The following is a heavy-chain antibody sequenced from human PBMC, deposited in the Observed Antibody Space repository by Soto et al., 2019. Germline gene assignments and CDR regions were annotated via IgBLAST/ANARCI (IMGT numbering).Heavy chain of an antibody. CDR2: IYYSGST. J-gene: IGHJ6*02. CDR1: GGSISSGGYY. CDR3: ARALELSNYYYYYGMDV. D-gene: IGHD3-16*02. V-gene: IGHV4-31*03. Sequence: SETLSLTCTVSGGSISSGGYYWSWIRQHPGKGLEWIGYIYYSGSTYYNPSLKSRVTISVDTSKNQFSLKLSSVTAADTAVYYCARALELSNYYYYYGMDVWGQGTTVTVSS.